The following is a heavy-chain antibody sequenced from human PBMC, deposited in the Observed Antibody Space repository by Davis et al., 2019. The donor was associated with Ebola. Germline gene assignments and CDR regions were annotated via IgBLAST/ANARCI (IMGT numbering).Heavy chain of an antibody. V-gene: IGHV3-11*06. D-gene: IGHD3-22*01. J-gene: IGHJ4*02. CDR1: GFTFSDYY. CDR3: ARGLQTYYYDSSGYYTRYYFDY. Sequence: GESLKISCAASGFTFSDYYMSWIRQAPGKGLEWVSYISSSSSYTNYADSVKGRFTISRDNAKNSLYLQMNSLRAEDTAVYYCARGLQTYYYDSSGYYTRYYFDYWGQGTLVTVSS. CDR2: ISSSSSYT.